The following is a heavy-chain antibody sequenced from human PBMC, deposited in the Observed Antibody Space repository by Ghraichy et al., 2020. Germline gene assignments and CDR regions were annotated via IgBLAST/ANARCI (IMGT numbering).Heavy chain of an antibody. CDR3: SRRIVGATTHSFDI. CDR1: GYSFTNYW. J-gene: IGHJ3*02. D-gene: IGHD1-26*01. V-gene: IGHV5-51*01. Sequence: GESLNISCKGSGYSFTNYWIAWVRQTPGKGLEWMGIIYPGDSDTKYSPSLQGQVTISADKSISTAYLQWNSLKASDTAMYYCSRRIVGATTHSFDIWGQGTAVTVSS. CDR2: IYPGDSDT.